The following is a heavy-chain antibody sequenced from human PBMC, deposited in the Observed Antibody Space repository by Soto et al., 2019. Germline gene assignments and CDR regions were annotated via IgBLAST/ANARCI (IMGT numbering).Heavy chain of an antibody. CDR1: GYTFTSYY. CDR2: INPSGGST. D-gene: IGHD3-3*01. J-gene: IGHJ4*02. CDR3: ARVLSRVKSGYSSLDY. V-gene: IGHV1-46*01. Sequence: GASVKVSCKASGYTFTSYYMHWVRQAPGQGLEWMGIINPSGGSTSYAQKFQGRVTMTRDTSTSTVYMELSSLRSEDTAVYYCARVLSRVKSGYSSLDYWGQGTLVTVSS.